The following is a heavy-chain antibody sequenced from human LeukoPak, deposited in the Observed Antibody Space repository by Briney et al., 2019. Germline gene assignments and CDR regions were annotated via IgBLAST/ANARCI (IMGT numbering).Heavy chain of an antibody. J-gene: IGHJ4*02. V-gene: IGHV3-53*01. Sequence: GGSLRLSCAASGFSVSSNYLSWVRQAPGKGLEWVSVIYVGGSTYYADPVKGRFTISRDNSKNTLYLQITNLRAEDTAVYYCARSRVLDYWGQGTLVTVSS. CDR2: IYVGGST. CDR1: GFSVSSNY. CDR3: ARSRVLDY. D-gene: IGHD5-24*01.